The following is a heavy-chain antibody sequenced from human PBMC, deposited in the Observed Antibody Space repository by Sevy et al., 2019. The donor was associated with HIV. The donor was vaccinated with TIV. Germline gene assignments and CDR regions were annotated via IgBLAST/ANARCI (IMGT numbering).Heavy chain of an antibody. V-gene: IGHV3-15*01. Sequence: GGSLRLSCAASGFTFSNAWKSWVRQAPGKGLEWVGRIKSKTDGGTTDYAAPVKGRFTISRDDSKNTLYLQMNSLKTEDTAVYYCTTVFSSSGSGYYYYYYMDVWGKGTTVTVSS. J-gene: IGHJ6*03. CDR3: TTVFSSSGSGYYYYYYMDV. CDR1: GFTFSNAW. CDR2: IKSKTDGGTT. D-gene: IGHD6-13*01.